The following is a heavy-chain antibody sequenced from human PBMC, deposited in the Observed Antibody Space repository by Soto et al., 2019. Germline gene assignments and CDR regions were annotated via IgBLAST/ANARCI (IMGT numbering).Heavy chain of an antibody. CDR2: IIPLFGTA. CDR3: ARRLDDRADDDFDV. J-gene: IGHJ3*01. CDR1: GGTFNNYA. D-gene: IGHD6-25*01. Sequence: QVQLVQSGAEVKKPGSSVKVSCKASGGTFNNYAISWVRQAPGQGLEWMGGIIPLFGTANYAQKFECRVTITADKSTDTAYMELSSLKAEDTAVFYCARRLDDRADDDFDVWGEGTAVTVSA. V-gene: IGHV1-69*06.